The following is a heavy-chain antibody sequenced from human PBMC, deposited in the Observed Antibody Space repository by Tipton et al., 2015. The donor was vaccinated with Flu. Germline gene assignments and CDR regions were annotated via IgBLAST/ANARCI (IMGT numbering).Heavy chain of an antibody. Sequence: TLSLTCSVSGGSFSGYYWTWIRQPPGKGLEWIGRIHSRGTTKYHPSLNSRVTISMDTSKNQFSLKLTSVTDADTSVYYCARGYDFYNGWYYFDYWGQGVLVTVSS. D-gene: IGHD5-12*01. CDR3: ARGYDFYNGWYYFDY. CDR2: IHSRGTT. CDR1: GGSFSGYY. V-gene: IGHV4-4*07. J-gene: IGHJ4*02.